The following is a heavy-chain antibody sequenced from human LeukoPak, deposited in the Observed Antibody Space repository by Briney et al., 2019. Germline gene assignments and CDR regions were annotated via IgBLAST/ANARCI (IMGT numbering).Heavy chain of an antibody. D-gene: IGHD3-22*01. J-gene: IGHJ3*02. CDR3: ARVADYYDSSGGAFDI. Sequence: GGSLRLSCAASGFTFSSYSINWARQAPGKGLEWVSYISSSSSTIYYADSVKGRFTISRDNAKNSLYLQMNSLRAEDTAVYYCARVADYYDSSGGAFDIWGQGTMVTVSS. CDR1: GFTFSSYS. V-gene: IGHV3-48*01. CDR2: ISSSSSTI.